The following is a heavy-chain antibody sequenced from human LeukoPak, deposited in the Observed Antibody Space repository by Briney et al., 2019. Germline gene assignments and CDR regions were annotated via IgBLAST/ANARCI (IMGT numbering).Heavy chain of an antibody. CDR3: ARATIFCSTNICYGYYFDY. V-gene: IGHV4-38-2*01. J-gene: IGHJ4*02. Sequence: SETLSLTCAVSGYSISSGYYWGWIRQPPGKGLEWIGSMYHSGNTYYNPSLKSRVTISLDTSKNQFSLKLSSVTAADTAVYYCARATIFCSTNICYGYYFDYRGQGTLVTVPS. CDR1: GYSISSGYY. D-gene: IGHD2-2*01. CDR2: MYHSGNT.